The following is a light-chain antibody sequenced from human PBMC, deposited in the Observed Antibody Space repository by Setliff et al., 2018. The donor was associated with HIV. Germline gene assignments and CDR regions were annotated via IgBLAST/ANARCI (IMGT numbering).Light chain of an antibody. CDR3: SSYTSSSTV. V-gene: IGLV2-14*01. CDR2: EVS. Sequence: QSALTQPASVSGSPGQSITISCSGTNSDIGSHDYVSWYQQPPGKAPKLIMYEVSTRPSGVPDRFSGSKSGNTASLTISGLQAEDEADYYCSSYTSSSTVFGGGTKVTVL. CDR1: NSDIGSHDY. J-gene: IGLJ2*01.